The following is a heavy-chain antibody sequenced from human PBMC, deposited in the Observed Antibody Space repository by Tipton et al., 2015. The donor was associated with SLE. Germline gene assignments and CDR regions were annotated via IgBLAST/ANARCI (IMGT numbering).Heavy chain of an antibody. J-gene: IGHJ4*02. Sequence: TLSLTCTISGGSITNPTYHWGRIRHPPGKGLEWIGSINYSGRTYYNPSLNSRVTISVDTSNNQFSLRLNSVTAAGTAVYYCARRWKLEYYFDYWGQGTLVTVSS. CDR2: INYSGRT. CDR1: GGSITNPTYH. V-gene: IGHV4-39*01. D-gene: IGHD4-23*01. CDR3: ARRWKLEYYFDY.